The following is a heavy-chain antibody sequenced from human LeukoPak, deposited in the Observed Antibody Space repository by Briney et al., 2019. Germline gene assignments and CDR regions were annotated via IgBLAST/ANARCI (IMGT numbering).Heavy chain of an antibody. CDR1: GLTFSSYG. J-gene: IGHJ4*02. CDR2: ISGGGGST. Sequence: GGSLRLSCAASGLTFSSYGMGWARRAQGKGREWVSAISGGGGSTYNADSVKGRLNIYRDKTKNTLYMQMKRLRAAEPAVSYWPKRQLRSSTTAYSALGYWGQGTLVTVSS. V-gene: IGHV3-23*01. D-gene: IGHD2/OR15-2a*01. CDR3: PKRQLRSSTTAYSALGY.